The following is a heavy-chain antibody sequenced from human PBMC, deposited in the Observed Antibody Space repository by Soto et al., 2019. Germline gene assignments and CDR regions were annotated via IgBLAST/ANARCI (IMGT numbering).Heavy chain of an antibody. V-gene: IGHV1-2*04. CDR3: ARVGQLWNGMDV. J-gene: IGHJ6*02. D-gene: IGHD5-18*01. Sequence: GASVKVSCKASGYTFTGYYMHCVRQAPGQGLEWMGWINPNSGGTNYAQKFQGWVTMTRDTSISTAYMELSRLRSDDTAVYYCARVGQLWNGMDVWGQGTTVTVSS. CDR1: GYTFTGYY. CDR2: INPNSGGT.